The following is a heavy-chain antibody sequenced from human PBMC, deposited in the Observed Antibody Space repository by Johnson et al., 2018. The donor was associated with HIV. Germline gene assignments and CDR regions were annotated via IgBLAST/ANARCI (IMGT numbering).Heavy chain of an antibody. CDR2: MSYDGINK. D-gene: IGHD2-8*01. Sequence: QMQLVESGGGVVQPGRSLRLSCAASGFTFSSNPMHWVRQAPGKGLEWVAVMSYDGINKYYADSVKGRFTISRDNSKNTLYLQMNSLRAEDTAVYYCARLGLTDAFDIWGQGTMVTVSP. V-gene: IGHV3-30*14. CDR3: ARLGLTDAFDI. J-gene: IGHJ3*02. CDR1: GFTFSSNP.